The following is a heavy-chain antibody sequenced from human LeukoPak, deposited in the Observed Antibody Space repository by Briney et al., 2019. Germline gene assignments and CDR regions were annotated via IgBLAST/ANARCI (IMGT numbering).Heavy chain of an antibody. D-gene: IGHD5-18*01. Sequence: GGSLRLSCAASGFTFSNYGMHWVRQAPGKGREWVAFLRSDGSDKYYADSVKGRFTISRDNSKNTVYLQMNSLRPEDTAVYYCAKDHSQTFDYWGEGTLVTASS. CDR2: LRSDGSDK. V-gene: IGHV3-30*02. J-gene: IGHJ4*02. CDR1: GFTFSNYG. CDR3: AKDHSQTFDY.